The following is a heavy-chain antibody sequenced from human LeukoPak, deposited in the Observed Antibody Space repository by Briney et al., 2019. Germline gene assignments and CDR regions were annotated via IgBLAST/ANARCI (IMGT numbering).Heavy chain of an antibody. Sequence: GGTLRLFCGASVLIFSSHDTSWVRRASGKGWVGGLAISGSGGSTYYADSVNGRFTISRDNSKNTLYLQMNSLRAEDTAVYYCAKDLSSWYYYYMDVWGKGTTVTVSS. CDR3: AKDLSSWYYYYMDV. CDR2: ISGSGGST. CDR1: VLIFSSHD. D-gene: IGHD6-13*01. J-gene: IGHJ6*03. V-gene: IGHV3-23*01.